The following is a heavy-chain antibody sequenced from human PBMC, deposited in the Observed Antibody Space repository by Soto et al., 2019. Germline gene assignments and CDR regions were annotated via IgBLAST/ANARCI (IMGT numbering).Heavy chain of an antibody. Sequence: ASVKVSCKASGYTFTGYYMHWVRQAPGQGLEWMGWINPNSGGTNYAQKFQGRVTMTRHTSISTAYMELSRLRSDDTAVYYCARDQYQHHAFDIWGQGTMVTVSS. CDR2: INPNSGGT. V-gene: IGHV1-2*02. CDR3: ARDQYQHHAFDI. CDR1: GYTFTGYY. J-gene: IGHJ3*02.